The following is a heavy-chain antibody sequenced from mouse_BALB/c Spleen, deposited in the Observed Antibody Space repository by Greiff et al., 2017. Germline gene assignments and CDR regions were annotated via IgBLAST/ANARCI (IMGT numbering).Heavy chain of an antibody. CDR3: ARSGYYGSRFAY. V-gene: IGHV5-17*02. CDR1: GFTFSSFG. Sequence: EVQLVESGGGLVQPGGSRKLSCAASGFTFSSFGMHWVRQAPEKGLEWVAYISSGSSTIYYADTVKGRFTISRDNPKNTLFLQMTSLRSEDTAMYYCARSGYYGSRFAYWGQGTLVTVSA. D-gene: IGHD1-1*01. J-gene: IGHJ3*01. CDR2: ISSGSSTI.